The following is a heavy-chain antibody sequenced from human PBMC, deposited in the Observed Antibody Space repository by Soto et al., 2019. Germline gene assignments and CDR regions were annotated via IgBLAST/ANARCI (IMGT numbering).Heavy chain of an antibody. J-gene: IGHJ3*01. Sequence: EVQLLESGGGLVQPGGTLRLSCAASGFTFSSYDMSWVRQAPGKGLEWVSAISGSGVGTFYAESVKGRFTISRDNSKKTLYVQMNSLRVEDKAIYYCAKEDDAWTNGYFDLWGQGTMVTVSS. CDR2: ISGSGVGT. CDR3: AKEDDAWTNGYFDL. D-gene: IGHD2-8*01. CDR1: GFTFSSYD. V-gene: IGHV3-23*01.